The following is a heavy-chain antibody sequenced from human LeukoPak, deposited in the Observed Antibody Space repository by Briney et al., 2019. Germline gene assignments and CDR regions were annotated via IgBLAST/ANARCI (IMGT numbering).Heavy chain of an antibody. D-gene: IGHD3-10*01. J-gene: IGHJ6*02. CDR3: ARAGSEVPHYYYGMDV. V-gene: IGHV3-33*01. Sequence: GRSLRLSCAASGFTFSSYGMHWVRQAPGKGLEWVAVIWYDGSNKYYADSVKGRFTISRDNSKNTLYLQMNSLRAEDTAVSYCARAGSEVPHYYYGMDVWGQGTTVTVSS. CDR2: IWYDGSNK. CDR1: GFTFSSYG.